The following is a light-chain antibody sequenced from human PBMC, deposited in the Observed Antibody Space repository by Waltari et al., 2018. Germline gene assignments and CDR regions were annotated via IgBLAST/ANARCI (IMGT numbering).Light chain of an antibody. J-gene: IGLJ1*01. Sequence: QSALTQPASVSGSPGQSITISCIGTSGDLGGYNYVSWYQQHPGKAPKLIIYDVTTRPSGFSNRFSGSRSGNTASLTISGLQTEDEADYYCSSYASSSTLFGTGTKVTVL. CDR2: DVT. CDR3: SSYASSSTL. CDR1: SGDLGGYNY. V-gene: IGLV2-14*03.